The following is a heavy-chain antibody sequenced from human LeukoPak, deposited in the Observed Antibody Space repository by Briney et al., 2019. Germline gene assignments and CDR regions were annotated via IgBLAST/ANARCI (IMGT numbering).Heavy chain of an antibody. D-gene: IGHD5-12*01. J-gene: IGHJ3*02. Sequence: GASVKVSCKASGGTFSSYTISWVRQAPGQGLEWMGRIIPILGIANYAQKFQGRVTITADKSTSTAYMELSSLRSEDTAVYYCACGSDYNAFDIWGQGTMVTVSS. CDR3: ACGSDYNAFDI. CDR2: IIPILGIA. CDR1: GGTFSSYT. V-gene: IGHV1-69*02.